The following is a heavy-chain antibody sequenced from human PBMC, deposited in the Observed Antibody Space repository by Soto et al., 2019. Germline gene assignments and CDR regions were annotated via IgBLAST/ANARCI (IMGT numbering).Heavy chain of an antibody. CDR3: ARALLSNYYYSGGYDSYFPVMAF. Sequence: SVKVSCKASGGTFSSLDINWVRQAPGQGLEWMGGIIPISETTNYAQIFQGRVSIVADISTSTAYMELSRLRSEDTAVYYCARALLSNYYYSGGYDSYFPVMAFWGQGTPVTVSS. D-gene: IGHD3-22*01. CDR1: GGTFSSLD. CDR2: IIPISETT. V-gene: IGHV1-69*06. J-gene: IGHJ4*03.